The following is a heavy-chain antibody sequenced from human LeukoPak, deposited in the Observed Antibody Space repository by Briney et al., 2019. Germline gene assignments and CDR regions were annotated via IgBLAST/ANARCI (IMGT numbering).Heavy chain of an antibody. CDR2: ISSSGSTI. Sequence: GGSLRLSCAASGFTFSDYYMSWIRQAPGKGLEWVSYISSSGSTIYYADSVKGRFTISRDNSKNTLYLQMNSLRAEDTAVYYCAKEVGGGDWFDPWGQGTLVTVSS. D-gene: IGHD2-15*01. CDR1: GFTFSDYY. V-gene: IGHV3-11*01. CDR3: AKEVGGGDWFDP. J-gene: IGHJ5*02.